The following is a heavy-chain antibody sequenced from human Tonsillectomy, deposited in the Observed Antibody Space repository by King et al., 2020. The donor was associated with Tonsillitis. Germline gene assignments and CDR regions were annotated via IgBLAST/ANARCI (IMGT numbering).Heavy chain of an antibody. J-gene: IGHJ4*02. CDR3: AKDLDLEMATIDYFDY. CDR1: EFTFSKYA. Sequence: VQLVESGGGLVQPGGSLRLSCAASEFTFSKYAMTWVRQAPGKGLEWVSTISGSGDSTYYADSVKGRFTISRDNSKNTLYLQMNSLRAEDTAVYYCAKDLDLEMATIDYFDYWGQGTLVTVSS. V-gene: IGHV3-23*04. CDR2: ISGSGDST. D-gene: IGHD5-24*01.